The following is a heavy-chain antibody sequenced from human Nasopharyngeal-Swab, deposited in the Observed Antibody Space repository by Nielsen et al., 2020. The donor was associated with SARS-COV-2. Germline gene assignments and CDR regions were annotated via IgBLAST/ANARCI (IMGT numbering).Heavy chain of an antibody. CDR1: GFTFSSYS. CDR2: ISSSSSYI. Sequence: GESLKISCAASGFTFSSYSMNWVRQAPGKGLEWVSSISSSSSYIYYADSVKGRFTISRDNAKNSLYLQMNSLRAEDTAVYYFARKSEWRGGYFDYWGQGTLVTVSS. CDR3: ARKSEWRGGYFDY. V-gene: IGHV3-21*01. D-gene: IGHD3-3*01. J-gene: IGHJ4*02.